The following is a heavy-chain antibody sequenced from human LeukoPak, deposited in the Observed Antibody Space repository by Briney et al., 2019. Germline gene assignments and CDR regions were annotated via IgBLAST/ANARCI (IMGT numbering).Heavy chain of an antibody. D-gene: IGHD3-10*01. Sequence: GESLKISCKGSGSNFTSYWIGWVRQLPGKGLEWMGIIYPGDSDTRYSPSFQGQVTLSADKSISTAYLQWSSLKASDTAMYYCARLLWFGESPLDYWGQGTLVTVSS. V-gene: IGHV5-51*01. CDR3: ARLLWFGESPLDY. CDR2: IYPGDSDT. J-gene: IGHJ4*02. CDR1: GSNFTSYW.